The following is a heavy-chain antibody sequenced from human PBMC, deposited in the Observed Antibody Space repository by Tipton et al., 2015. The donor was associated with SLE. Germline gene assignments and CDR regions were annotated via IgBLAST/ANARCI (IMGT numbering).Heavy chain of an antibody. CDR2: INSLGST. J-gene: IGHJ4*02. V-gene: IGHV4-34*04. CDR3: ARLYSSSWYEVDY. D-gene: IGHD6-13*01. CDR1: TESLSGYY. Sequence: TLSLTCAVYTESLSGYYWSWIRQPPGKGLEWIGEINSLGSTNNNPSLKSRATISVDTSKNQFSLKLSSVTAADTAVYYCARLYSSSWYEVDYWGQGTLVTVSS.